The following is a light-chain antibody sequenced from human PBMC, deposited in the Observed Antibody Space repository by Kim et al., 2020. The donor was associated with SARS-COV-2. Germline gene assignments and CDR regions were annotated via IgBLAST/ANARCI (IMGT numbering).Light chain of an antibody. CDR2: GYD. J-gene: IGLJ3*02. V-gene: IGLV1-47*01. Sequence: QRVTISCTGSGSNFVSSFVYWYQHLPGMAPKLLIYGYDRRPSGVPDRFAGSKSGTAASLAISGLRSEDEADYYCAICDDSLSGWVFGGGTQLTVL. CDR3: AICDDSLSGWV. CDR1: GSNFVSSF.